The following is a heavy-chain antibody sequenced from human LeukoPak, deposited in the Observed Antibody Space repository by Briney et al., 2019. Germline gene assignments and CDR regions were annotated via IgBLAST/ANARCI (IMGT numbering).Heavy chain of an antibody. CDR2: IYYSGST. CDR3: ARGRLMGTHFDY. D-gene: IGHD2-8*01. Sequence: PSETLSLTCTVSGGSVSSYYWSWIRQPPGKGLEWIGYIYYSGSTNYNPSLKSRVTISVDTSKNQFSLKLSSVTAADTAVYYCARGRLMGTHFDYWGQGTLVTVSS. CDR1: GGSVSSYY. V-gene: IGHV4-59*02. J-gene: IGHJ4*02.